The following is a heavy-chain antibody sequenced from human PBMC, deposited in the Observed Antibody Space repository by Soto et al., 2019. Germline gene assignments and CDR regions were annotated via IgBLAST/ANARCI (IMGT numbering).Heavy chain of an antibody. V-gene: IGHV3-48*01. Sequence: EVQLVESGGGLVQPGGSLRLSCAASGFVLSSYSMSWVRQAPGKGLEWVSYIGTGPRTRYYADSVKGRFTISRDNGKNSLFLQMNIQWGWDTALYYCAMSYSYGFGYRGQGTLVTVSS. D-gene: IGHD5-18*01. J-gene: IGHJ4*02. CDR1: GFVLSSYS. CDR2: IGTGPRTR. CDR3: AMSYSYGFGY.